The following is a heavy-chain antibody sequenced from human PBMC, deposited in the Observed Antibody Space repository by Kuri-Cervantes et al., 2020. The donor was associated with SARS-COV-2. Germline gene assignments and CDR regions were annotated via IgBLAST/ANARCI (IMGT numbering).Heavy chain of an antibody. V-gene: IGHV4-34*01. D-gene: IGHD6-13*01. CDR2: INHRGST. Sequence: SETLSLTCTASGGSISSYYWSWIRQPPGKGLEWIGEINHRGSTNYNPSLKSRVTISVDTSKNQFSLNLSSVTAADTAVYYCARGRSRPFDYWGQGTLVTVSS. CDR1: GGSISSYY. J-gene: IGHJ4*02. CDR3: ARGRSRPFDY.